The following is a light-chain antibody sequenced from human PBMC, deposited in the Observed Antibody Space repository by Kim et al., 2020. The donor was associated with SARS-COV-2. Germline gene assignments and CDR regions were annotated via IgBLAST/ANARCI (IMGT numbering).Light chain of an antibody. CDR2: AAS. Sequence: SVGDRVTITCRASQSISSLLNWYQQKPGKAPKLLIYAASSLQSGVPSRFSGSGSGTDFTLTISSLQPEDFATYYCQQSYSTSSITFGQGTRLEIK. V-gene: IGKV1-39*01. CDR1: QSISSL. CDR3: QQSYSTSSIT. J-gene: IGKJ5*01.